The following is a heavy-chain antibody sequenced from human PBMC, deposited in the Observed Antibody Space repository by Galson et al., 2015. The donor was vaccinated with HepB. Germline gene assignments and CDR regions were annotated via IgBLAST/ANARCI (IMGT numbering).Heavy chain of an antibody. Sequence: SLRLSCATSGFIFSSFSMNWIRQAPGKGLEWVAYVTGNSATIYYTDSVKGRFTISRDNAKNSLYLQMNGLRADDTAVYYCVAWGSGEYWGQGTLVTVSS. CDR1: GFIFSSFS. CDR2: VTGNSATI. V-gene: IGHV3-48*01. D-gene: IGHD3-10*01. J-gene: IGHJ4*02. CDR3: VAWGSGEY.